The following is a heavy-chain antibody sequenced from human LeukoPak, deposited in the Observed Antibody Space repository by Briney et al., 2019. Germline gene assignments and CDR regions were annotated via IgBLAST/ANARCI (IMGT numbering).Heavy chain of an antibody. Sequence: ASVTVSCTASGYTFTSYDINWVRQAPGQGLEWMGWMNHISGNTDSAQKFQSRVSITRNNPISTAYMELSSLRSEDTAVYYCARVGYDSSGYYLHDYWGQGTLVTVSS. J-gene: IGHJ4*02. V-gene: IGHV1-8*01. D-gene: IGHD3-22*01. CDR2: MNHISGNT. CDR3: ARVGYDSSGYYLHDY. CDR1: GYTFTSYD.